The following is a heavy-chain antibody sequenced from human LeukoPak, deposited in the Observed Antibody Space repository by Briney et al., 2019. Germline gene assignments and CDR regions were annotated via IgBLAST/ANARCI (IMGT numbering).Heavy chain of an antibody. CDR1: GYSFTSYW. J-gene: IGHJ4*02. CDR2: IDPSDSYT. Sequence: GESLKISCKGSGYSFTSYWISWVRQMPGKGLEWMGRIDPSDSYTKYGPSFQGHVTISVDTSISTAYLQWSSLKASDTAMYYCASRTLGYCSGGSCSPTHYFDYWGQGTLVTVSS. V-gene: IGHV5-10-1*01. CDR3: ASRTLGYCSGGSCSPTHYFDY. D-gene: IGHD2-15*01.